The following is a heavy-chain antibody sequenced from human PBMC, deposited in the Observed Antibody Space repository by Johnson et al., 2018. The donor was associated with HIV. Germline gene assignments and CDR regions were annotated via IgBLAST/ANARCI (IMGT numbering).Heavy chain of an antibody. CDR1: GFTFSSYG. CDR2: IRYDGSNK. V-gene: IGHV3-30*02. J-gene: IGHJ3*02. CDR3: AKEQWFGELFSAFDI. Sequence: QMQLVESGGGVVQPGGSLRLSCAASGFTFSSYGMHWVRQAPGKGLEWVAFIRYDGSNKYYADSVKGRFTISRDNSKNTLYLQMNSLRAEDTAVYYCAKEQWFGELFSAFDIWGQGTMVTVSS. D-gene: IGHD3-10*01.